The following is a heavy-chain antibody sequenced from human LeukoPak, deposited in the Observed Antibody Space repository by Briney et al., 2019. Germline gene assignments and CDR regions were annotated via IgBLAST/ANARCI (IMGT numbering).Heavy chain of an antibody. CDR3: ARGQLVRWYFDY. Sequence: GSLRLSCAASGFTFSSYAMHWVRQAPGKGLKYVSAISSNGGSTYYANSVKGRFTISRDNSKNTLYLQMGSLRAEDMAVYYCARGQLVRWYFDYWGQGTLVTVSS. CDR1: GFTFSSYA. D-gene: IGHD1-1*01. CDR2: ISSNGGST. V-gene: IGHV3-64*01. J-gene: IGHJ4*02.